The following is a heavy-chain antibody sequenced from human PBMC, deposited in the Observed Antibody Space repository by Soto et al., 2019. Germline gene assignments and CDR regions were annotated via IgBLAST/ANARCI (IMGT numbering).Heavy chain of an antibody. CDR3: AKVMTPGYSSPWGMDV. CDR1: GFTFDDYA. Sequence: EVQLVESGGGLVQPGRSLRLSCAASGFTFDDYAMHWVRQAPGKGLEWVSGISWNGGSIGYADSVKGRFTISRDNAQNALYLQMNSLRAEDTALYSCAKVMTPGYSSPWGMDVWGHGTTVTVAS. J-gene: IGHJ6*02. CDR2: ISWNGGSI. V-gene: IGHV3-9*01. D-gene: IGHD6-13*01.